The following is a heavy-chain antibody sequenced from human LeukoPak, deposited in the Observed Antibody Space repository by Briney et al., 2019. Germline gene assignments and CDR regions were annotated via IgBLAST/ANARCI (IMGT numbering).Heavy chain of an antibody. CDR3: AKDPSSSSWYYFDY. V-gene: IGHV3-23*01. CDR1: GFTFSSYA. CDR2: ISGSGGST. D-gene: IGHD6-13*01. Sequence: GGSLRLSCAASGFTFSSYAMSWVRHAPGKGLEWVSAISGSGGSTYYADSVKGRFTISRDNSKNTLYLQMNSLRAEDTAVYYCAKDPSSSSWYYFDYWGQGTLVTVSS. J-gene: IGHJ4*02.